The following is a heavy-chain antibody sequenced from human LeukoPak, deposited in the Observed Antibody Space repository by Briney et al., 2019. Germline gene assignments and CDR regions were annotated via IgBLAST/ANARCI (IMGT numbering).Heavy chain of an antibody. J-gene: IGHJ5*02. V-gene: IGHV3-33*01. D-gene: IGHD6-6*01. CDR2: IWYDGSNK. CDR1: RFTFSSYG. CDR3: ARDRGPTGSQSIAALDP. Sequence: GGSLRLCCAASRFTFSSYGMHWVRQAPGKGLEWVAVIWYDGSNKYYADSVKGRFTISRDNSKNTLYLQMNSLRAEDTAVYYCARDRGPTGSQSIAALDPWGQGTLVTVSS.